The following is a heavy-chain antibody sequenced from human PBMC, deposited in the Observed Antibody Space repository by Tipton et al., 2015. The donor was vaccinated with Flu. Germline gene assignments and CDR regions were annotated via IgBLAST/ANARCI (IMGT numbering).Heavy chain of an antibody. D-gene: IGHD2-15*01. CDR2: IYSSGST. CDR3: ARDTFRYCSGASCLSDYYYYGMDV. CDR1: GGPLSSFY. V-gene: IGHV4-4*07. Sequence: LRLSCTVSGGPLSSFYWSWIRQPAGKGLEWIGRIYSSGSTKYSPAFKSRVTLSVDTSKNQFSLNLSSVAAADTAVYYCARDTFRYCSGASCLSDYYYYGMDVWGQGTTVTVSS. J-gene: IGHJ6*02.